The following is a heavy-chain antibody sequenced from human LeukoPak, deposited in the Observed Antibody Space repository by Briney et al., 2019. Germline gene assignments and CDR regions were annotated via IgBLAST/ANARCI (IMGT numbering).Heavy chain of an antibody. V-gene: IGHV3-23*01. CDR3: ARDYLLIAVAGFYGMDV. D-gene: IGHD6-19*01. CDR1: GFTFSSYA. CDR2: ISGSGGST. Sequence: GGSLRLSCAASGFTFSSYAMSWVRQAPGKGLEWVSAISGSGGSTYYADSVKGRFTISRDNSKNTLYLQMNSLRAEDTAVYYCARDYLLIAVAGFYGMDVWGQGTTVTVSS. J-gene: IGHJ6*02.